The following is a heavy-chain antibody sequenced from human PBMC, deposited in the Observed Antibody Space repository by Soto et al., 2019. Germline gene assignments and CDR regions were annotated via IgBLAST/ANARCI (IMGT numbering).Heavy chain of an antibody. Sequence: QITLKESGPTLVKPTQTLTLTCTFSGFSLTADGVGVGWIRQPPGKALEWLALIYWDDDQRYSPSLKTRLTITKETSKNQVVLTMTNVDPLDTGTYYCAHAYGGTSWPNDAFDVWGQGTVVTVSS. CDR2: IYWDDDQ. V-gene: IGHV2-5*02. J-gene: IGHJ3*01. D-gene: IGHD2-21*01. CDR1: GFSLTADGVG. CDR3: AHAYGGTSWPNDAFDV.